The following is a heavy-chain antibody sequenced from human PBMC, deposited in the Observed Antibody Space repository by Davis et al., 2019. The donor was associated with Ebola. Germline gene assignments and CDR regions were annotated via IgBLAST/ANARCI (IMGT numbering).Heavy chain of an antibody. CDR3: AKVDCSGGSCYGMDV. D-gene: IGHD2-15*01. Sequence: MPSETLSLTCAVYGGSFSGYYWSWIRQPPGKGLEWIGEINHSGSTNYNPSLKSRVTISVDTSKNQFSLKLSSVTAADTAVYYCAKVDCSGGSCYGMDVWGQGTTVTVSS. CDR1: GGSFSGYY. V-gene: IGHV4-34*01. J-gene: IGHJ6*02. CDR2: INHSGST.